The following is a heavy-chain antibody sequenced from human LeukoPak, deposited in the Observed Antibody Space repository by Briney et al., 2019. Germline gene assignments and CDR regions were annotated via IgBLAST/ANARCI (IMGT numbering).Heavy chain of an antibody. D-gene: IGHD1-7*01. CDR3: ARGRNYVSDFYFDV. V-gene: IGHV4-34*01. CDR1: GVSLRGYY. J-gene: IGHJ6*03. Sequence: SETLSLTCAVYGVSLRGYYWSWIRQSPEKGLEWIGEISHEGDSTYNPSLKSRLTLSVDMSNNQFSLKLRSVTAADTAVYYCARGRNYVSDFYFDVWGKGTTVIVSS. CDR2: ISHEGDS.